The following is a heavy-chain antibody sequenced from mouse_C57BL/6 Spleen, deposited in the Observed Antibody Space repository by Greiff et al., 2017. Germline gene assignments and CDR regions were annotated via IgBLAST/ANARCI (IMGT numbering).Heavy chain of an antibody. CDR2: ISSGSSTI. V-gene: IGHV5-17*01. CDR3: ARNDSGSGYLDY. J-gene: IGHJ2*01. CDR1: GFTFSDYV. Sequence: EVQLVESGGGLVKPGGSLKLSCAASGFTFSDYVMHWVRQAPEKGLEGVAYISSGSSTIYYADTVKGRFTNARDNAKTTLFPQMTSLRSEDTAMYYCARNDSGSGYLDYWGQGTTLTVSS. D-gene: IGHD2-13*01.